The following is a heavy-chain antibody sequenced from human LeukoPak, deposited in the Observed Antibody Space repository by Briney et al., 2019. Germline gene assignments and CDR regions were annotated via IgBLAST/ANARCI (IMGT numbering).Heavy chain of an antibody. D-gene: IGHD3-22*01. V-gene: IGHV4-59*01. CDR1: GGSISSYY. Sequence: SETLSLTCTVSGGSISSYYWSWIRQPPGKGLEWIGYIYYSGSTNYNPSLKSRVTISVDTSKNQFSLKLSSVTAADTAVCYCAGFRASSGYYFDIWGQGTMVTVSS. CDR3: AGFRASSGYYFDI. J-gene: IGHJ3*02. CDR2: IYYSGST.